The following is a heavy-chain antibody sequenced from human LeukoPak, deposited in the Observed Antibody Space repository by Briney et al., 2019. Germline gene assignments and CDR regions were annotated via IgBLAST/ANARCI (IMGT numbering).Heavy chain of an antibody. CDR3: ARRTAMVNSYFDY. CDR2: IYYSGGT. Sequence: SETLSLTCTVSGGSISSSSYYWGWIRQPPGKGLEWIGSIYYSGGTYYNPSLKSRVTISVDTSKNQFSLKLSSVTAADTAVYYCARRTAMVNSYFDYWGQGTLVTVSS. J-gene: IGHJ4*02. CDR1: GGSISSSSYY. V-gene: IGHV4-39*01. D-gene: IGHD5-18*01.